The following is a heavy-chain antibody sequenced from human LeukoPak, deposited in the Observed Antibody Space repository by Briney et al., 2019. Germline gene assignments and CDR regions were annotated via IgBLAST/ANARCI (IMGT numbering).Heavy chain of an antibody. CDR1: GGSFSGYY. D-gene: IGHD2-15*01. CDR2: INHSGST. Sequence: PSETLSLTCAVYGGSFSGYYWSLIRQPPGRGLEWIGEINHSGSTNYNPSLKSRVTISVDTSKNQFSLKLSSVTAADTAVYYCARQVVAAREQDYWGQGTLVTVSS. CDR3: ARQVVAAREQDY. J-gene: IGHJ4*02. V-gene: IGHV4-34*01.